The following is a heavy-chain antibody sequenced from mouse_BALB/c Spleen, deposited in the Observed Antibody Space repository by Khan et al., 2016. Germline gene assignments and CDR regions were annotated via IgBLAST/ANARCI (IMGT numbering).Heavy chain of an antibody. D-gene: IGHD1-1*02. V-gene: IGHV9-1*02. J-gene: IGHJ2*01. Sequence: QSQLVQSGPELKKPGETVKISCKASGYTFINYGMNWVKQAPGKGLKWMGWINTYTGEPTYADDFKGRFAFSLETSASTAYLQINILKNEDMATYFCARWVFRGKHNFDYWGQGTTLTVSS. CDR3: ARWVFRGKHNFDY. CDR1: GYTFINYG. CDR2: INTYTGEP.